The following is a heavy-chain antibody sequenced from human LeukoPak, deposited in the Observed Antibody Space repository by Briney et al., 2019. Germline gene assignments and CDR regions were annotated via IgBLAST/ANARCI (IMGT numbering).Heavy chain of an antibody. CDR3: ASETYYYDSSGYSEYFQH. Sequence: SETLSLTCTVSGGSISSYYWSWIRQPPGKGLEWIGYIYYSGSTNYNPSLKSRVTISVDTSKNQFSLKLSSVTAADTAVYYCASETYYYDSSGYSEYFQHWGQGTLVTVSS. D-gene: IGHD3-22*01. CDR1: GGSISSYY. CDR2: IYYSGST. J-gene: IGHJ1*01. V-gene: IGHV4-59*01.